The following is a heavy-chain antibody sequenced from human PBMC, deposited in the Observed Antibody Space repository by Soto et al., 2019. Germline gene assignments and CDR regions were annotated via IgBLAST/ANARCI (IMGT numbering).Heavy chain of an antibody. Sequence: QVQLQESGPGLVKPSGTLSLTCAVSSGSVFSSNWWSWVRLPPGKGLEWIGETRNSGGANYNPYLKSRVTITVDRSRNHIFLELSSVTAADTAVSYCASHLVMAGTRGFDHWGLGTLVTVSS. CDR3: ASHLVMAGTRGFDH. CDR2: TRNSGGA. CDR1: SGSVFSSNW. D-gene: IGHD6-19*01. V-gene: IGHV4-4*02. J-gene: IGHJ4*02.